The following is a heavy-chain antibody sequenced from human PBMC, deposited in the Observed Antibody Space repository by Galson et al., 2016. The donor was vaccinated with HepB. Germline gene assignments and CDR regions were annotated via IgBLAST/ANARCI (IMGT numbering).Heavy chain of an antibody. D-gene: IGHD1-7*01. CDR3: VKVGTTGDFFYYMDV. CDR1: GFIFSTYD. CDR2: ISSKGSST. Sequence: SLRLSCAASGFIFSTYDMHWVRQAPGKGLEYVSGISSKGSSTYYADSVKGRFSISRDNSKNTLYLQMSSLRAEDTAVYYCVKVGTTGDFFYYMDVWGKGTTVTVSS. J-gene: IGHJ6*03. V-gene: IGHV3-64D*06.